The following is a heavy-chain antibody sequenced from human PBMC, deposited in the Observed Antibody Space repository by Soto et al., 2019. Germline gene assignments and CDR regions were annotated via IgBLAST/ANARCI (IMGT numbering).Heavy chain of an antibody. CDR3: ARCMPQGYSGYVDF. CDR2: IKQDGSEK. CDR1: GFTVSSYW. Sequence: GGSLRLSCAASGFTVSSYWMSWVRQAPGKGLEWVANIKQDGSEKYYVDSVKGRFTISRDNAKNSLYLQMNSLRAEDTAVYYCARCMPQGYSGYVDFWGQGTLVTVSS. D-gene: IGHD5-12*01. V-gene: IGHV3-7*03. J-gene: IGHJ4*02.